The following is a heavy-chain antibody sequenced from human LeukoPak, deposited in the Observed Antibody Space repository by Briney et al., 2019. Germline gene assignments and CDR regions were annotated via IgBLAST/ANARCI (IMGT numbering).Heavy chain of an antibody. CDR1: GYTFTGYY. D-gene: IGHD3-22*01. CDR2: INPNSGGT. J-gene: IGHJ3*02. Sequence: ASVKVSCKASGYTFTGYYMHWVRQAPGQGLEWMGWINPNSGGTNYAQKFQGRVTMTRDTSISTAYMELSRLRSDDTAVYYCATVYHDSSGYYYVDAFDIWGQGTMVTVSS. V-gene: IGHV1-2*02. CDR3: ATVYHDSSGYYYVDAFDI.